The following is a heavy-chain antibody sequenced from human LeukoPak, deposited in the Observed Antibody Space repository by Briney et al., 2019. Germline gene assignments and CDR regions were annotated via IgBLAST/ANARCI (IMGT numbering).Heavy chain of an antibody. D-gene: IGHD5-18*01. V-gene: IGHV3-23*01. J-gene: IGHJ4*02. CDR3: AKGDSGMVRRYYFDY. Sequence: GGSLRLSCAASGFTFSSYAMSWVRQAPGKGLEWVSLISGSGGDTYYADSVRGRLTISRDISKNTLYLQMHSLSAEDTAVYYCAKGDSGMVRRYYFDYWGQGTLVTVSS. CDR1: GFTFSSYA. CDR2: ISGSGGDT.